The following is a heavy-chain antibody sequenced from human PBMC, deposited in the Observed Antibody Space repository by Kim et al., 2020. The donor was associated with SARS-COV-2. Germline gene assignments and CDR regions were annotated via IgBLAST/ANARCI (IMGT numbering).Heavy chain of an antibody. Sequence: GESLKISCKGSGYSFTSYWIGWVRQMPGKGLEWMGIIYPGDSDTRYSPSFQGQVTISADKSISTAYLQWSSLKASDTAMYYCARRGYGDYDTNWYFDLWGRGTLVTVSS. CDR2: IYPGDSDT. CDR3: ARRGYGDYDTNWYFDL. V-gene: IGHV5-51*01. J-gene: IGHJ2*01. D-gene: IGHD4-17*01. CDR1: GYSFTSYW.